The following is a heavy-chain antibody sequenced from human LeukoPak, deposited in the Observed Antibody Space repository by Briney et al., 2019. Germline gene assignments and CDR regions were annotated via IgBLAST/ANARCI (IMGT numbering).Heavy chain of an antibody. Sequence: ASVKVSCKASGYTFTSYDINWVRQATGQELEWMGWMNPNSGNTGYAQKFQGRVTMTRNTSISTAYMELSSLRSEDTAVYYCARGLGDCSGGSCYDAFDIWGQGTMVTVSS. J-gene: IGHJ3*02. V-gene: IGHV1-8*01. CDR1: GYTFTSYD. CDR3: ARGLGDCSGGSCYDAFDI. CDR2: MNPNSGNT. D-gene: IGHD2-15*01.